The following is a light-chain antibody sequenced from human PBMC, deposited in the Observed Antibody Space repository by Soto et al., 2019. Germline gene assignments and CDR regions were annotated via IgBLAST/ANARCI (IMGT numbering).Light chain of an antibody. CDR2: GNS. Sequence: QSVLTQPPSVSGAPGQRVTISCTWSSSNIGAGYDVHWYQQLPRTAPKLLIYGNSNRPSGVPDRFSGAKSGTSASLAITGLQAEDEADYYCQSDDSSLSGYVVFGGGTKLTVL. CDR1: SSNIGAGYD. CDR3: QSDDSSLSGYVV. J-gene: IGLJ2*01. V-gene: IGLV1-40*01.